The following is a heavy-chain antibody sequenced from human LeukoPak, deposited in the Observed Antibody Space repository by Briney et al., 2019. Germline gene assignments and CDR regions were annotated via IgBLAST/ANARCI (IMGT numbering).Heavy chain of an antibody. D-gene: IGHD3-22*01. V-gene: IGHV4-4*02. Sequence: PSGTLSLTCAVSGGSISSSNWWSWVRQPPGKGLEWIGEIYHSGSTNYNPSLKSRLTISVDTSKNQFFLKLSSVTAADTALYYCARVHDSGYYSVFDYWGQGTLVTVSS. CDR3: ARVHDSGYYSVFDY. J-gene: IGHJ4*02. CDR2: IYHSGST. CDR1: GGSISSSNW.